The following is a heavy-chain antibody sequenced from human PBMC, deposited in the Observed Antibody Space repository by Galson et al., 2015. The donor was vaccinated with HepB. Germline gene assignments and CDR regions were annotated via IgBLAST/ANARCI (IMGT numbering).Heavy chain of an antibody. V-gene: IGHV1-69*13. CDR3: VRDNMGRVAAAVPNWFDP. CDR1: GGTFSSYG. D-gene: IGHD6-13*01. CDR2: IIPTFGIA. J-gene: IGHJ5*02. Sequence: SVKVSCKASGGTFSSYGISWVRQAPGQGLEWMGGIIPTFGIANYAQKFRGRVTITADESTSTAYMELSSLRSEDTAVYYCVRDNMGRVAAAVPNWFDPWGQRTLVTVSS.